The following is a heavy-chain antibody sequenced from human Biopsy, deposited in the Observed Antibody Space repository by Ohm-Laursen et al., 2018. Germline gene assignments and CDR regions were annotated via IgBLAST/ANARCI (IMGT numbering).Heavy chain of an antibody. CDR1: GFTVSSNY. CDR2: IYSGGST. D-gene: IGHD6-19*01. V-gene: IGHV3-66*01. J-gene: IGHJ4*02. Sequence: SLRPSCAASGFTVSSNYMSWVRQAPGKGLEWVSVIYSGGSTYYADSVKGRFTISRDNSKNTLYLQMNSLRAEDTAVYYCARGGIAVAGTNFDYWGQGTLVTVSS. CDR3: ARGGIAVAGTNFDY.